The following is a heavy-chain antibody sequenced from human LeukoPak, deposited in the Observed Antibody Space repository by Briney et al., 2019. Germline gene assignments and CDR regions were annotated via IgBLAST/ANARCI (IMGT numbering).Heavy chain of an antibody. CDR3: AKDGYYDFWSGRPYYSYMDA. D-gene: IGHD3-3*01. CDR2: MNSDGSNT. V-gene: IGHV3-74*01. Sequence: GGSLRLSCAASGFTFSAYWMDWVRQAPGEGLVWVSRMNSDGSNTFNADSVKGRFTISRDNAKNTLYLQMNSLRAEDTAVYYCAKDGYYDFWSGRPYYSYMDAWGRGTTVSVSS. CDR1: GFTFSAYW. J-gene: IGHJ6*03.